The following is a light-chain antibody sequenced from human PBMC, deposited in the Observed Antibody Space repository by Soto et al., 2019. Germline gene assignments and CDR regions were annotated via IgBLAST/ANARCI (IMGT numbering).Light chain of an antibody. CDR1: SCDVGSYNL. CDR2: EVS. CDR3: CSCAGSTTLI. V-gene: IGLV2-23*02. J-gene: IGLJ2*01. Sequence: QSVLTQPASVSESPGQSVTISCTGTSCDVGSYNLVSWYQQHPGKAPKLLIYEVSQRPSGVSNRFSGSKSGNTASLTISGLQAEDESDYYCCSCAGSTTLIFGGGTKLTVL.